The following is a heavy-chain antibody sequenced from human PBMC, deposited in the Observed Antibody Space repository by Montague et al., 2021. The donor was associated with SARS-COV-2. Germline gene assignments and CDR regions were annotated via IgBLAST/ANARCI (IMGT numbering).Heavy chain of an antibody. CDR2: ISISGDKT. CDR3: ANEEVPNDY. V-gene: IGHV3-23*01. CDR1: EFSFSTHA. Sequence: SLRLSCAASEFSFSTHAMSWVRQAPGKGLEWVSGISISGDKTYYADSVKGRFAISRDNSKNTVFLQMNSLRADDTATYYCANEEVPNDYWGRGTLVTVSS. J-gene: IGHJ4*02.